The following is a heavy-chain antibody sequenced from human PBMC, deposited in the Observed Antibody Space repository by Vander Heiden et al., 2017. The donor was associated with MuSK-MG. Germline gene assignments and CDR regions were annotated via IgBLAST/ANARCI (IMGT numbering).Heavy chain of an antibody. CDR1: GGSISSASSY. D-gene: IGHD2-15*01. Sequence: QLQESGPGLVKPSQPLSLTCTVSGGSISSASSYWSSFRQHPGKGLEWIGYIFYSGSTYYNPSLRSRVTISVDTSKNQFSVNLSSVTAADTAVYYCARDNGGVPTATRAFDIWGQGTMVTVSS. CDR2: IFYSGST. CDR3: ARDNGGVPTATRAFDI. J-gene: IGHJ3*02. V-gene: IGHV4-31*03.